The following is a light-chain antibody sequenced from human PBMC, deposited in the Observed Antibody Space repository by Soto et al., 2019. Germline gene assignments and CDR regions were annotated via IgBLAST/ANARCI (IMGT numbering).Light chain of an antibody. V-gene: IGKV3-11*01. Sequence: IVLTQSPATLSLWPGETAILSCRASQSVSNYLSWYQQKPGQAPRLLIYDASNRAPGIPARFSGSGSGTDFTLTISSLEPEDFALYYCQQRDSWITCGQGTRLEIE. CDR3: QQRDSWIT. J-gene: IGKJ5*01. CDR1: QSVSNY. CDR2: DAS.